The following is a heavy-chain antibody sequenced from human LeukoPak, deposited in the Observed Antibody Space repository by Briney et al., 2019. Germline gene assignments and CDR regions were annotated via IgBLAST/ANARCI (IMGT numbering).Heavy chain of an antibody. V-gene: IGHV4-34*01. Sequence: SETLSLTCAAYGGSFSGYYWSWIRQPPGKGLEWIGEINHSGSTNYNPSLKSRVTISVDTSKNQFSLKLSSVTAADTAVYYCARGRYYYDSSGYHDSYYFDYWGQGTLVTVSS. D-gene: IGHD3-22*01. J-gene: IGHJ4*02. CDR1: GGSFSGYY. CDR2: INHSGST. CDR3: ARGRYYYDSSGYHDSYYFDY.